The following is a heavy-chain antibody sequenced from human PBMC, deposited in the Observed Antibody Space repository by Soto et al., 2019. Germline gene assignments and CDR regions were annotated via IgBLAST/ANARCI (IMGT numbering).Heavy chain of an antibody. CDR3: ARPVSPMYYFDY. CDR1: GCSFISYC. V-gene: IGHV5-51*01. D-gene: IGHD1-20*01. CDR2: IYPGDSDT. Sequence: GESLRISSKGSGCSFISYCVVWVRQMPGKGLEWMGIIYPGDSDTRYSPSFQGQVTISADKSISTAYLQWSSLKASDTAMYYCARPVSPMYYFDYWGQGTLVTVSS. J-gene: IGHJ4*02.